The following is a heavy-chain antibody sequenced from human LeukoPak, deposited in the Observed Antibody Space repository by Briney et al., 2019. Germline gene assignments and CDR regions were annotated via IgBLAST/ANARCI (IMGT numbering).Heavy chain of an antibody. J-gene: IGHJ5*02. CDR2: IKQDGSEK. V-gene: IGHV3-7*01. CDR1: GFTFSSYW. CDR3: ARGIGELYANWFDP. Sequence: GGSLRLSCAASGFTFSSYWMSWVRQAPGKGLEWVANIKQDGSEKYYVDSVKGRFTISRDNAKNSLYLQMNSLRAEDTAVYYCARGIGELYANWFDPWGQGTLVIVSS. D-gene: IGHD3-10*01.